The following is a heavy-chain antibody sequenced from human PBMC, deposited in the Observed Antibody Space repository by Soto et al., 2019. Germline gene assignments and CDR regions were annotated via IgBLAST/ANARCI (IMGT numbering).Heavy chain of an antibody. CDR2: IKNKANSYTT. Sequence: EVQLVESGGGLVQPGGSLRLSCAASGFTFSDHYMDWVRQAPGKGLEWVGRIKNKANSYTTQYAASVRGRFTISRDDSKNSLFLQMNSLTTDDTAVYYCTRVRLAAPTRYFDYWGQGALVTVSS. CDR1: GFTFSDHY. D-gene: IGHD2-15*01. J-gene: IGHJ4*02. CDR3: TRVRLAAPTRYFDY. V-gene: IGHV3-72*01.